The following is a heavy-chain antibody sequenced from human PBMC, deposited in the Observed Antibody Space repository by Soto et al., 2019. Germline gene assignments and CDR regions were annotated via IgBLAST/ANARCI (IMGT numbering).Heavy chain of an antibody. D-gene: IGHD3-16*02. CDR2: INHSGST. V-gene: IGHV4-34*01. J-gene: IGHJ4*02. Sequence: ASETLSLTCAVYGGSFSGYYWSWIRQPPGKGLEWIGEINHSGSTNYNPSLKSRVTISVDTSKNQFSLKLSSVTAADTAVYYCARGDPSYDYIWGSYRPNFDYWGQGTLVTVSS. CDR1: GGSFSGYY. CDR3: ARGDPSYDYIWGSYRPNFDY.